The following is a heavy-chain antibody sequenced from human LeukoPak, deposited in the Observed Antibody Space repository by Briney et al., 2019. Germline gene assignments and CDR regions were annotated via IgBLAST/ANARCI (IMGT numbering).Heavy chain of an antibody. V-gene: IGHV1-69*04. CDR1: GGTFSSYA. CDR2: IIPILGIA. CDR3: ARERRDSSGYYARYDY. D-gene: IGHD3-22*01. Sequence: ASVKVSCKASGGTFSSYAISWVRQAPGQGLEWMGRIIPILGIANYAQKFQGRVTITADKSTSTAYMELSRLRSEDTAVYYCARERRDSSGYYARYDYWGQGTLVTVSS. J-gene: IGHJ4*02.